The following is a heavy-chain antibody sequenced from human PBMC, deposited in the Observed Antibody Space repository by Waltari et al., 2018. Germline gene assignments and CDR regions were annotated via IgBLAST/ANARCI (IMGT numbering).Heavy chain of an antibody. CDR2: ISSGSSYI. Sequence: EVQLVGSGGGRVKPGGSLRLSGAATGFTFRSYTLHWVRQAPGKGLEWVSSISSGSSYIYYADSVKGRFTISRDNAKNLLYLQMNSLRVEDTAVYYCAREWGVMVGTAGFYFDYWGQGALVTVSS. V-gene: IGHV3-21*01. CDR3: AREWGVMVGTAGFYFDY. J-gene: IGHJ4*02. CDR1: GFTFRSYT. D-gene: IGHD2-15*01.